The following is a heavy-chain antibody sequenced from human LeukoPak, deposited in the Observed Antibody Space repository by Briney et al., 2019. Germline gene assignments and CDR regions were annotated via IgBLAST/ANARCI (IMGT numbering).Heavy chain of an antibody. CDR3: AKNYGFDY. CDR1: GFTFSSYG. Sequence: GGSLRLSCAASGFTFSSYGMHWVRQAPGKGLGWVAFIRYDGSDKYYADSVKGRFTISRDNSKNTLYLQMNSLRVEDTAVYYCAKNYGFDYCGQGALVTVSS. J-gene: IGHJ4*02. CDR2: IRYDGSDK. D-gene: IGHD3-10*01. V-gene: IGHV3-30*02.